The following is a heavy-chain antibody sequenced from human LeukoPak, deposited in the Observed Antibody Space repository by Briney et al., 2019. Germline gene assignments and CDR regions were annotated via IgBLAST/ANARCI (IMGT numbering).Heavy chain of an antibody. Sequence: GGSLRLSCVASGFTFSSNSMNWVRQAPGKGLEWVSYISSSSSPIYYADSVKGRFTISRDDAKNSLDLQMNSPRAEDTSVYYCAFRGFDYWGQGILVTVSS. CDR1: GFTFSSNS. J-gene: IGHJ4*02. CDR3: AFRGFDY. CDR2: ISSSSSPI. V-gene: IGHV3-48*04. D-gene: IGHD3-16*01.